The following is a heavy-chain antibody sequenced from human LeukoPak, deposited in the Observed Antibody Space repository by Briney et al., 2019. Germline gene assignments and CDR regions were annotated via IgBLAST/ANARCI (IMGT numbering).Heavy chain of an antibody. Sequence: PSETLSLTCTVSGGSISGGDSYWSWIRQPPGQGLEWIGYIYYSRSTYYSPSLKSRVTISVDTSKNQFSLRLSSVTAADTAVYYCARVNDSSGYYPPDCWGQGTLVTVSS. CDR1: GGSISGGDSY. CDR2: IYYSRST. D-gene: IGHD3-22*01. J-gene: IGHJ4*02. V-gene: IGHV4-30-4*01. CDR3: ARVNDSSGYYPPDC.